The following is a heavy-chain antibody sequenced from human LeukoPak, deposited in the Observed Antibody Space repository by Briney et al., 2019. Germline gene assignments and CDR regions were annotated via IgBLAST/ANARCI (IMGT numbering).Heavy chain of an antibody. CDR3: ARLQEDIVIVPAAIPYNWFDP. J-gene: IGHJ5*02. CDR1: GYIFADYW. V-gene: IGHV5-51*01. Sequence: GESLKISCKGSGYIFADYWIGWVRQMPGKGLEWMGSIYPGDSDTRYTPSFQGQVTISVDRSINTAYLQWNSLKASDTAIYYCARLQEDIVIVPAAIPYNWFDPWGRGSLVTVSS. D-gene: IGHD2-2*01. CDR2: IYPGDSDT.